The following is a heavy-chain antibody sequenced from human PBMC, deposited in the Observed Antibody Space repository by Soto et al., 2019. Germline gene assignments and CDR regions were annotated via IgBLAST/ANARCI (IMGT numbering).Heavy chain of an antibody. CDR1: GYSFTSFW. J-gene: IGHJ4*02. D-gene: IGHD2-2*01. V-gene: IGHV5-51*01. Sequence: PGESLKISCQASGYSFTSFWIGWVRQMPGKGLEWMGMIYPGDSDTKYSPSFQGQVTISADKPISTAYLQWSSLKASDTAMYYCARSPAYFDYWGQGTPVTSPQ. CDR2: IYPGDSDT. CDR3: ARSPAYFDY.